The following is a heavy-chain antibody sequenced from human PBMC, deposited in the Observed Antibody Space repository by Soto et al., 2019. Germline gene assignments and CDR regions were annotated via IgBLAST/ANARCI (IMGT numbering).Heavy chain of an antibody. CDR3: ATQKRGYYGSGSHSYFDY. Sequence: NPSETLSLTCAVYGESFSGYYWSWIRQPPGKGLEWIGEINHSGSTNYNPSLKSRVTISVDTSKNQFSLKLSSVTAADTAVYYCATQKRGYYGSGSHSYFDYWGQGTLVTVSS. J-gene: IGHJ4*02. V-gene: IGHV4-34*01. CDR1: GESFSGYY. CDR2: INHSGST. D-gene: IGHD3-10*01.